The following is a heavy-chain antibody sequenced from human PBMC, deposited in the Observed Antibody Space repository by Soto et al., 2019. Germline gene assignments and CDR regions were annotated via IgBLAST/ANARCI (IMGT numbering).Heavy chain of an antibody. J-gene: IGHJ5*02. D-gene: IGHD3-9*01. CDR1: GYTFITYG. Sequence: GASVKASCKASGYTFITYGISCVRQAPGQGLEWMGWISAYIGNTNYAQKLQGRVTMTTDTSTSTAYMELRSLRSDDTAVYYCARERRTAYYDILTGYRWGNWFDPWGQGTLVTVSS. CDR2: ISAYIGNT. V-gene: IGHV1-18*01. CDR3: ARERRTAYYDILTGYRWGNWFDP.